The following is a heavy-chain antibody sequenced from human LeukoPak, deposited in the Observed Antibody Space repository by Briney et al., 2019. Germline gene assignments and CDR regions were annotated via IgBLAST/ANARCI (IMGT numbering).Heavy chain of an antibody. CDR2: IYHSGST. CDR3: ARGKTITIFGVVVTNWFDP. D-gene: IGHD3-3*01. Sequence: SETLSPTCTVSGYSISSGYYWGWIRQPPGKGLEWIGSIYHSGSTYYNPSLKSRVTISVDTSKNQFSLKLSSVTAADTAVYYCARGKTITIFGVVVTNWFDPWGQGTLVTVSS. V-gene: IGHV4-38-2*02. J-gene: IGHJ5*02. CDR1: GYSISSGYY.